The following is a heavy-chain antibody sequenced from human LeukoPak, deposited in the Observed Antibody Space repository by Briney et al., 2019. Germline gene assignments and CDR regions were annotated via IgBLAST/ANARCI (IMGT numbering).Heavy chain of an antibody. J-gene: IGHJ4*02. CDR3: AKVVSSGWYGGDY. V-gene: IGHV3-23*01. Sequence: PGGSLRLSCAASGFTFSSYAMSWVRQAPGKGLEWVSAISGSGGSTYYADSVKGRFTISRDDSKNTLYLQMNSLRAEDTAVYYCAKVVSSGWYGGDYWGQGTLVTVSS. D-gene: IGHD6-19*01. CDR1: GFTFSSYA. CDR2: ISGSGGST.